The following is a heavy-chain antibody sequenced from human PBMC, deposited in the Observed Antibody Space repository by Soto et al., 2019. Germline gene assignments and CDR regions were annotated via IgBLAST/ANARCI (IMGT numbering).Heavy chain of an antibody. Sequence: EVQLLESGGGLVQPGGSLRLSCAASGFTFSSYAMSWVRQAPGKGLEWVSAISGSCGSTYYADSVKGRFTISRDNSKNTLYLQMNSLRAEDTAVYYCAKDPRTYYDTLAWGYFDYWGQGTLVTVSS. D-gene: IGHD3-9*01. J-gene: IGHJ4*02. CDR3: AKDPRTYYDTLAWGYFDY. V-gene: IGHV3-23*01. CDR2: ISGSCGST. CDR1: GFTFSSYA.